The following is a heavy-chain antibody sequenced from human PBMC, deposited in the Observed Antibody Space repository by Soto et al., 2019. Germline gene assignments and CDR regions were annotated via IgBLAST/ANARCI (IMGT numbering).Heavy chain of an antibody. CDR1: GYSFTTYW. D-gene: IGHD6-13*01. V-gene: IGHV5-51*01. CDR3: ARHIPGLAAVAFYHGMDV. Sequence: ESLKISCKGSGYSFTTYWIGWVRQRPGKGLEWMGIIYPGDSDTRYSPSFQGQVSISADKSISTAYLQWSSLKASDTVMYYCARHIPGLAAVAFYHGMDVWGQGTTVTVSS. CDR2: IYPGDSDT. J-gene: IGHJ6*02.